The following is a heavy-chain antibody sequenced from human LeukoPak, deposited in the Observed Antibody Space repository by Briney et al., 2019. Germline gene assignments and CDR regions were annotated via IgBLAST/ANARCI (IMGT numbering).Heavy chain of an antibody. D-gene: IGHD3-22*01. V-gene: IGHV3-11*01. CDR2: ISSSGSTI. Sequence: GGSLRLSCAASGFTFSDYYMSWIRQAPGKGLEWVSYISSSGSTIYYADSVKGRFTISRDNSKNTLYLQMNSLRAEDTAEYYCASTYYYDSSGYYLDYWGQGTLVTVSS. J-gene: IGHJ4*02. CDR3: ASTYYYDSSGYYLDY. CDR1: GFTFSDYY.